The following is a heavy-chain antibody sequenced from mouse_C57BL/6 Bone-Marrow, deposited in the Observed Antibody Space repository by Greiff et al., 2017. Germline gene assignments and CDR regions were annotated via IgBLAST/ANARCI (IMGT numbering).Heavy chain of an antibody. V-gene: IGHV1-54*01. CDR3: ASDDYPSWFAY. J-gene: IGHJ3*01. D-gene: IGHD2-4*01. CDR2: INPGSGGT. CDR1: GYAFTNYL. Sequence: QVQLKESGAELVRPGTSVKVSCKASGYAFTNYLIEWVKQRPGQGLEWIGVINPGSGGTNYNEKFKGQATLTADKSSSTVYMQLSSLTSEDSAVYFCASDDYPSWFAYWGQGTLVTVSA.